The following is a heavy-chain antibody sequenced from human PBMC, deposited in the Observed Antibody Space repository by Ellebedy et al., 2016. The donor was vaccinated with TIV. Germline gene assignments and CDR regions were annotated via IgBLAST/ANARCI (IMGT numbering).Heavy chain of an antibody. V-gene: IGHV1-69*04. D-gene: IGHD6-19*01. CDR1: GGTFSRHV. Sequence: AASVKVSCKASGGTFSRHVISWVRQAPGQGLEWMGRIIPILGIANYAQKFQGRVTITADKSTSTAYMELSSLRSEDTAVYYCAREPSGVGWYDSSWFDPWGQGTLVTVSS. CDR3: AREPSGVGWYDSSWFDP. J-gene: IGHJ5*02. CDR2: IIPILGIA.